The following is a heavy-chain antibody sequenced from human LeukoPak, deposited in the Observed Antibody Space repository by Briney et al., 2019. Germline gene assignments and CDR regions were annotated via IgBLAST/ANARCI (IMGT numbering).Heavy chain of an antibody. Sequence: SETLSLTCTVSGGSISSSNYYWGWIRQPPGKGLEWIGIIYYSGNTFYNPSLKSRVTISVDTSKNQFSLKVSSVTAAGTAVYYCARHCSSGWSLDYWGQGTLVTVSS. D-gene: IGHD6-19*01. CDR3: ARHCSSGWSLDY. J-gene: IGHJ4*02. CDR2: IYYSGNT. CDR1: GGSISSSNYY. V-gene: IGHV4-39*01.